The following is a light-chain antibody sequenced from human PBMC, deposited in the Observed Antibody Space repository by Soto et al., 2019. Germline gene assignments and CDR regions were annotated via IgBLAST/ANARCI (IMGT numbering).Light chain of an antibody. CDR1: QSVTNNF. Sequence: ELVLTQSPGSLSLSPGERATLSCRASQSVTNNFLAWYQQKPGQAPRLLLYAASSRATGIPDRFSGSGSGTDFTLTTSRLEPEDFAVYYCQQYGSSRITFGQGTRLEIK. J-gene: IGKJ5*01. V-gene: IGKV3-20*01. CDR2: AAS. CDR3: QQYGSSRIT.